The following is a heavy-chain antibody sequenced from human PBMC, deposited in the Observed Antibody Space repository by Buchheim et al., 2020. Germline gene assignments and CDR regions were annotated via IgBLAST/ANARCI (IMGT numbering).Heavy chain of an antibody. Sequence: QVQLVESGGGVVQPGRSLRLSCAASGFTFSSYAMHWVRQAPGKGLEWVAVISYDGSNKYYADSVKGRFTISRDNSKTTLYLQMNSLRAEDTAVYYCARIGKDSSGYYYFDYWGQGTL. CDR2: ISYDGSNK. CDR3: ARIGKDSSGYYYFDY. CDR1: GFTFSSYA. V-gene: IGHV3-30*04. J-gene: IGHJ4*02. D-gene: IGHD3-22*01.